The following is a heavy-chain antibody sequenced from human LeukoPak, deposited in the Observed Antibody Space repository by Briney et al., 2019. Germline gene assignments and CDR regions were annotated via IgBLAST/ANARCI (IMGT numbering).Heavy chain of an antibody. D-gene: IGHD2-2*01. CDR1: GFTFSSYA. J-gene: IGHJ6*03. CDR3: AKSSLSCSSTSCYYYYMDV. Sequence: GGSLRLSCAASGFTFSSYAMSWVRQAPGKGLEWVSGISGSGAGTYYADSVKGRFTISRDNSMNTLFLQMNSLRAEDTAVYFCAKSSLSCSSTSCYYYYMDVWGKGTTVTVSS. V-gene: IGHV3-23*01. CDR2: ISGSGAGT.